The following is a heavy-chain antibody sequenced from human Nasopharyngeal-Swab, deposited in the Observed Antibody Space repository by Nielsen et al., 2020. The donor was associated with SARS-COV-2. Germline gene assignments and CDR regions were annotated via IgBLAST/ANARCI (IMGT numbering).Heavy chain of an antibody. CDR2: INHSGST. J-gene: IGHJ6*02. CDR1: GGSFSGYY. V-gene: IGHV4-34*01. D-gene: IGHD6-19*01. CDR3: ARESYSSGWYFSGMDV. Sequence: SETLSLTCAVYGGSFSGYYWSWIRQPPGKGLEWIGEINHSGSTNYNPSLKSRVTISVDTSKNQFSLKLSSVTAADTAVYYCARESYSSGWYFSGMDVWGQGTTVTVSS.